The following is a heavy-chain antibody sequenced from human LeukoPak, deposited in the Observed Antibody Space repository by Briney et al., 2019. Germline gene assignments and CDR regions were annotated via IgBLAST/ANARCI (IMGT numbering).Heavy chain of an antibody. V-gene: IGHV3-33*06. CDR2: IWNDGSNQ. Sequence: GGSLRVSCVASKFTFSHFGTHWVRQAPGKGLEWVAVIWNDGSNQYYADSVKGRFTVSRDNSQNTLYLQMNNLRPEDTAVYYCAKDAQRGFDYSNSLENWGQGTLVTVSS. J-gene: IGHJ4*02. CDR3: AKDAQRGFDYSNSLEN. CDR1: KFTFSHFG. D-gene: IGHD4-11*01.